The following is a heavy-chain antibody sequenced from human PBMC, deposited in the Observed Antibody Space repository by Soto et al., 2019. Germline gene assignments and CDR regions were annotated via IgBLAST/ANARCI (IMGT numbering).Heavy chain of an antibody. CDR2: MSGSGDRS. D-gene: IGHD4-17*01. Sequence: EVQLLESGGGLEQPGNFLRLSCAASGFTFSSYGMGWVRQAPGKGLEWVSAMSGSGDRSYYTESVKGRFIISRDNSKSTLYLHMSNLRAEDTAVYYCAKALYSDYELTTFDYWGQGSLVTVSS. CDR1: GFTFSSYG. CDR3: AKALYSDYELTTFDY. J-gene: IGHJ4*02. V-gene: IGHV3-23*01.